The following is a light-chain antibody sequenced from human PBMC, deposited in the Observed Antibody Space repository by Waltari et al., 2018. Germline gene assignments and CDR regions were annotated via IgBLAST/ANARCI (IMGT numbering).Light chain of an antibody. CDR2: KAS. Sequence: DIQMTQSPSTLSASVGDRVTITCRASQSISDWLAWYQQKPGKAPKLLIYKASSLQRGVPSRFSGSGSGKEFTLTISSLQPDDFATYYCQQYDGFWTFGQGTKVDIK. CDR1: QSISDW. V-gene: IGKV1-5*03. J-gene: IGKJ1*01. CDR3: QQYDGFWT.